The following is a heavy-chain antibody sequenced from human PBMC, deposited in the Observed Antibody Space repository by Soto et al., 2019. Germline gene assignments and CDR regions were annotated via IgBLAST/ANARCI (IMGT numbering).Heavy chain of an antibody. CDR3: ARGVRIGGSNYFDY. Sequence: PVVSLKISCNGAGYSFTSYWIGWVRQMPGKGLEWMGIIYPGDSDTRYSPSFQGQVTISADKSISTAYLQWSSLKASDTAMYYCARGVRIGGSNYFDYWGQGTLVTVSS. V-gene: IGHV5-51*01. D-gene: IGHD5-12*01. J-gene: IGHJ4*02. CDR1: GYSFTSYW. CDR2: IYPGDSDT.